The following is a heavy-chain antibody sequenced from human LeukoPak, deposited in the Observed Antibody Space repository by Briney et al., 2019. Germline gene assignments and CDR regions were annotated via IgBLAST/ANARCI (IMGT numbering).Heavy chain of an antibody. CDR1: GYSISSGYY. D-gene: IGHD6-19*01. Sequence: SETLSLTCTVSGYSISSGYYWGWIRQPPGKGLEWIGSIFHSGSSYYNPSLKSRVTISVDTSKDQFSLKLSSVTAADTAVYYCASLSNPGYSSGWFPLDYWGQGTLVTVSS. V-gene: IGHV4-38-2*02. CDR2: IFHSGSS. J-gene: IGHJ4*02. CDR3: ASLSNPGYSSGWFPLDY.